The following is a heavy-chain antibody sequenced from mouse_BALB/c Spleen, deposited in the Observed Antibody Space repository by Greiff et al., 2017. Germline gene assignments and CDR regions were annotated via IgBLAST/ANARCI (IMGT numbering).Heavy chain of an antibody. CDR1: GFTFSSYA. V-gene: IGHV5-6-5*01. J-gene: IGHJ1*01. CDR3: ARGGGNYVDWYFDV. Sequence: EVKLQESGGGLVKPGGSLKLSCAASGFTFSSYAMSWVRQTPEKRLEWVASISSGGSTYYPDSVKGRFTISRDNARNILYLQMSSLRSEDTAMYYCARGGGNYVDWYFDVWGAGTTVTVSS. D-gene: IGHD2-1*01. CDR2: ISSGGST.